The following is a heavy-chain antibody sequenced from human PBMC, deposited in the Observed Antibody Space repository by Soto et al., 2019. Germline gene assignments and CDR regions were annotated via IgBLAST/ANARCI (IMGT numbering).Heavy chain of an antibody. CDR2: IYHSGRT. Sequence: ASETLSLTCAVSGGSINSGGYSWSWIRQPPGKGLECIGYIYHSGRTYYNPSLKSRVTISVDRSKNQFSLKLSSVTAADTAVYYCARVPDYWGQGTLVTVSS. CDR3: ARVPDY. V-gene: IGHV4-30-2*01. J-gene: IGHJ4*02. CDR1: GGSINSGGYS.